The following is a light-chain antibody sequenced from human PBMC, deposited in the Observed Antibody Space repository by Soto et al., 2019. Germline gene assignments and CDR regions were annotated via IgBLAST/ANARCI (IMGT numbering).Light chain of an antibody. CDR3: QQYNTYPWT. J-gene: IGKJ1*01. CDR1: QNINQW. Sequence: DIQLTQSPSTLSASTGDRVTISCRASQNINQWLAWYQQIPGKAPNLLIYKASSLESGVPSRFSGSGSGTEFTLTINSLQPDDFAIYYCQQYNTYPWTFGQGTEVE. V-gene: IGKV1-5*03. CDR2: KAS.